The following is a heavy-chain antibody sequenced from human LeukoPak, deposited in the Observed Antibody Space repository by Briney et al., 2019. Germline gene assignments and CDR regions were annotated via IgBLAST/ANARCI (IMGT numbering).Heavy chain of an antibody. V-gene: IGHV3-23*01. CDR2: ISGSGGST. Sequence: PSETLSLTCAVSGGSISSGGYSWSWVRQAPGKGLEWVSAISGSGGSTYYADSVKGRFTISRDNSKNTLYLQMNSLRAEDTAVYYCAKDRYSSGWGSWYFDYWGQGTLVTVSS. J-gene: IGHJ4*02. CDR1: GGSISSGGYS. D-gene: IGHD6-19*01. CDR3: AKDRYSSGWGSWYFDY.